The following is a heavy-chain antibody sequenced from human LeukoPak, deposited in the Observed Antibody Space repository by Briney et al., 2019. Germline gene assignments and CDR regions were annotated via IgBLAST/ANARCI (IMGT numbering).Heavy chain of an antibody. D-gene: IGHD3-22*01. V-gene: IGHV1-2*02. CDR1: GYTFTGYY. Sequence: ASVKVSCKASGYTFTGYYMHWVRQAPGQGLEWMGWINPNSGGTNYAQEFQGRVTMTRDTSISTAYMELSRLRSDDTAVYYCAREEVGYYYDSSGYLIDYWGQGTLVTVSS. J-gene: IGHJ4*02. CDR2: INPNSGGT. CDR3: AREEVGYYYDSSGYLIDY.